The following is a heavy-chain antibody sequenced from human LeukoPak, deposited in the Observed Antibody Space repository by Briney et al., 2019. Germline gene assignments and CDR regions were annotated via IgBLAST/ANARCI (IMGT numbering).Heavy chain of an antibody. Sequence: SDTLSLTCTVSGGSISSGDYCWSWIRQSPGKGLEWIGYSYYSGSTYYNPSLKSRVTISVDTSKNQFSLKLSSVTAADTAVYYCARGRWPPLPTYWGQGTLVTVSS. D-gene: IGHD5-24*01. V-gene: IGHV4-30-4*02. J-gene: IGHJ4*02. CDR3: ARGRWPPLPTY. CDR2: SYYSGST. CDR1: GGSISSGDYC.